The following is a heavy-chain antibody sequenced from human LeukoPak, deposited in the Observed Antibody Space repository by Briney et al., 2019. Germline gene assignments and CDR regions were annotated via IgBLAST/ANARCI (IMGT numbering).Heavy chain of an antibody. J-gene: IGHJ4*02. D-gene: IGHD3-10*02. V-gene: IGHV5-51*01. Sequence: GESLKISCKASGYSFTNYWIGWVRQMPGKGLEWMTIIYPGDSQTGYSPSFQGQVTVSADKSIGTTYLQWSSLKASDTAMYYCARALRTGQGDYVPVLWGQGTLVTVSS. CDR1: GYSFTNYW. CDR2: IYPGDSQT. CDR3: ARALRTGQGDYVPVL.